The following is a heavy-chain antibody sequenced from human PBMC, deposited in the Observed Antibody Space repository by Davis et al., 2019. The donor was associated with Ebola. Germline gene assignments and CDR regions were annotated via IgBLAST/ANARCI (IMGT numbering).Heavy chain of an antibody. J-gene: IGHJ6*02. V-gene: IGHV1-69*06. CDR2: IIPIFGTA. CDR3: ARNLVTAIGNYYYGMDV. Sequence: SSVPVSCKASGGTFSSYAISWVRQAPGQGLEWMGGIIPIFGTANYAQKFQGRVTITADKSTSTAYMELSSLRSEDTAVYYSARNLVTAIGNYYYGMDVWGQGTTVTVSS. D-gene: IGHD2-21*02. CDR1: GGTFSSYA.